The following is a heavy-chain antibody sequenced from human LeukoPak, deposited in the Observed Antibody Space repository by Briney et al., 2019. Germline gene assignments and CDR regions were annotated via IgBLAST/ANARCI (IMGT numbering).Heavy chain of an antibody. CDR3: AKSDFWSGYYPPPDY. D-gene: IGHD3-3*01. V-gene: IGHV3-23*01. Sequence: PGGSLRLSCAASGFTFSSYAMSWVRQAPGKGLEWVSAISGSGGSTYYSDSVKGRFTISRDNSKNTLYLQMNSLRAEDTAVYYCAKSDFWSGYYPPPDYWGQGTLVTVSS. CDR1: GFTFSSYA. CDR2: ISGSGGST. J-gene: IGHJ4*02.